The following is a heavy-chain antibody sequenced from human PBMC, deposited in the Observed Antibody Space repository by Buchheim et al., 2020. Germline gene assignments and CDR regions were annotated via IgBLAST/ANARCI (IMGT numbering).Heavy chain of an antibody. CDR3: ARDGIIPVGLFNFDY. D-gene: IGHD3/OR15-3a*01. CDR2: IASEENYK. Sequence: QVQLVDSGGGVVQPGRSLRLSCAASGCTFSSYAVHWVRQAPGKGLEWVGVIASEENYKFYADSVKGRFTISRENSKNTVYLQMNSLRPEDTAVYYCARDGIIPVGLFNFDYWGQGTL. J-gene: IGHJ4*02. CDR1: GCTFSSYA. V-gene: IGHV3-30-3*01.